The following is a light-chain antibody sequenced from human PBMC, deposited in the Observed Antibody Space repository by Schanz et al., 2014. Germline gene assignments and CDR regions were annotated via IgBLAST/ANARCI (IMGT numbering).Light chain of an antibody. V-gene: IGLV2-14*02. CDR3: SSYGGNLGV. Sequence: QSALTQPASVSGSPGQSITISCTGTSSDIGSYNLVSWYQQHPDKAPKLMIYEGSKRPSGVSNRFSGSKSGNTASLTISGLQAEEEADYYCSSYGGNLGVFGTGTKLTVL. CDR2: EGS. CDR1: SSDIGSYNL. J-gene: IGLJ1*01.